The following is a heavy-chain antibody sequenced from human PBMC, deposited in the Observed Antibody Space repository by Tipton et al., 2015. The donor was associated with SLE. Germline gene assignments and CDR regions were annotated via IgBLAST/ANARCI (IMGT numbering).Heavy chain of an antibody. CDR3: ASRSGSYYDGFDYYYGMDV. CDR1: GGSISSYY. J-gene: IGHJ6*02. V-gene: IGHV4-59*12. D-gene: IGHD1-26*01. CDR2: IHYSGST. Sequence: TLSLTCTVSGGSISSYYWSWIRQPPGKGLEWIGYIHYSGSTNYNPSLKSRVTISVDTSKNQFSLKLSSVTAADTAVYYCASRSGSYYDGFDYYYGMDVWGQGTTVTVSS.